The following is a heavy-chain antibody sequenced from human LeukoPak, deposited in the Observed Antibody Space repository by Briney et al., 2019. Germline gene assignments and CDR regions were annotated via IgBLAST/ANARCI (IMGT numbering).Heavy chain of an antibody. Sequence: GASVKVSCKASGGTFSSYAISWVRQAPGQGLEWMGGIIPIFGTANYAQKFQGRVTITADESTSTAYMELSSLRSEDTAVYYCAREAVSRRTSYWYFDLWGRGTLVTVSS. J-gene: IGHJ2*01. CDR3: AREAVSRRTSYWYFDL. D-gene: IGHD1-14*01. V-gene: IGHV1-69*13. CDR2: IIPIFGTA. CDR1: GGTFSSYA.